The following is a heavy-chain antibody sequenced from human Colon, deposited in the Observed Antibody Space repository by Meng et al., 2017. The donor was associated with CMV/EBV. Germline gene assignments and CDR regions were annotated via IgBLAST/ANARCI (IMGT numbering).Heavy chain of an antibody. CDR2: INPGDSDT. Sequence: GESLKISCKYSGYSFTNCWIGWVRQMPGKGLEWMGIINPGDSDTQYRSSFQGQVTISADKSINTAYLQWGSLKASDTAMYYCAIRWRVGNGAYFDYWGQGALVTVSS. CDR3: AIRWRVGNGAYFDY. J-gene: IGHJ4*02. CDR1: GYSFTNCW. V-gene: IGHV5-51*01. D-gene: IGHD2-8*01.